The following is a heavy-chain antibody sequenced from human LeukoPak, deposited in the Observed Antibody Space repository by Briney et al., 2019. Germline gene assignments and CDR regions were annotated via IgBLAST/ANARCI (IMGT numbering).Heavy chain of an antibody. Sequence: SETLSLTCSVSGDSISTSYYWAWVRRSPGKGLEWIGSIYHSGSTYYNPSLKSRVTISVDTSKNQFSLKLSSVTAADTAVYYCARAYYYGSGDYDYWGQGTLVTVSS. D-gene: IGHD3-10*01. V-gene: IGHV4-38-2*02. CDR1: GDSISTSYY. J-gene: IGHJ4*02. CDR3: ARAYYYGSGDYDY. CDR2: IYHSGST.